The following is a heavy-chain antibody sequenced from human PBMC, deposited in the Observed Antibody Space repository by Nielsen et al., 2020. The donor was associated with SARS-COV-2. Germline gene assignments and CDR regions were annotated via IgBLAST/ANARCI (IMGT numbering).Heavy chain of an antibody. V-gene: IGHV3-7*01. Sequence: GESLKISCAASEFTFSSYWMSWVRQAPGKGLEWVANIKQDGSEKYYVDSVKGRFTISRDNAKNSLYLQMNSLRAEDTAVYYCARDYGGGFDYWGQGTLVTVSS. J-gene: IGHJ4*02. CDR2: IKQDGSEK. CDR3: ARDYGGGFDY. D-gene: IGHD4-23*01. CDR1: EFTFSSYW.